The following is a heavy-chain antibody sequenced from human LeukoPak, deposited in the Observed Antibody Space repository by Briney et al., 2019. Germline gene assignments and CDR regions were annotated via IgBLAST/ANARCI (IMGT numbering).Heavy chain of an antibody. V-gene: IGHV3-21*01. CDR2: ISTSSSYI. J-gene: IGHJ5*02. Sequence: GGSLRLSCAASGFTFSGYNMNWVRQAPGKGLEWVSFISTSSSYIHYADSVKGRFTISRDNAKNSLFLQMNSLRAEDTAVYYCARDGCSSTSCRFYNWFDPWGQGTLVTVSS. CDR1: GFTFSGYN. D-gene: IGHD2-2*01. CDR3: ARDGCSSTSCRFYNWFDP.